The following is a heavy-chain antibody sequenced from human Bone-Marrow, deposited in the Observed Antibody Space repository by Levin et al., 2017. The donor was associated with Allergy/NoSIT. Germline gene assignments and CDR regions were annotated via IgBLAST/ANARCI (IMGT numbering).Heavy chain of an antibody. D-gene: IGHD2-2*01. Sequence: PSETLSLTCGVYGGSVTDSYWSWIRQPPGQGLEWVGDVNHIGSINYNPSLKTRITVSLDTSKKEVSLRLTSVTAADTAVYYCASSPYGPRTGCPIFDYWGQGTLAIVSS. CDR2: VNHIGSI. V-gene: IGHV4-34*01. CDR3: ASSPYGPRTGCPIFDY. CDR1: GGSVTDSY. J-gene: IGHJ4*02.